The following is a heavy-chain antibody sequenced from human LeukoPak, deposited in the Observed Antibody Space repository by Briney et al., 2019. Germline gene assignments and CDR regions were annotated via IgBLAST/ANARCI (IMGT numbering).Heavy chain of an antibody. D-gene: IGHD3-3*01. V-gene: IGHV3-21*01. CDR1: GFTFSSYG. CDR2: ISSSSSYI. J-gene: IGHJ6*03. CDR3: ARGEYDFWSGYPPYYYYMDV. Sequence: PGGSLRLSCAASGFTFSSYGMNWVRQAPGKGLEWVSSISSSSSYIYYADSVKGRFTISRDNAKNSLYLQMNSLRAEDTAVYYCARGEYDFWSGYPPYYYYMDVWGKGTTVTVSS.